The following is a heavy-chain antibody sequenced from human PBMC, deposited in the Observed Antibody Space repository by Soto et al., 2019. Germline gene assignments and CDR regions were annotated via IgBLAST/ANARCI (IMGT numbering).Heavy chain of an antibody. CDR3: AREPFGYSSGWPLY. CDR1: GYPFTSYY. J-gene: IGHJ4*02. V-gene: IGHV1-46*01. D-gene: IGHD6-19*01. Sequence: QVQLVQSGAEVKKPGASVKVSCKASGYPFTSYYMHWVRQAPGHGLEWRGIINPSGGSTTYAQKFQGRVTMTRDTSTSTVYMELSGLRSGDTAVYYCAREPFGYSSGWPLYWGQGTLVTVSS. CDR2: INPSGGST.